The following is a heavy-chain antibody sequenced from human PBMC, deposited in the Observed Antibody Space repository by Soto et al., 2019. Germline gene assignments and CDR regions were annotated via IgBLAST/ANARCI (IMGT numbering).Heavy chain of an antibody. D-gene: IGHD3-3*01. J-gene: IGHJ6*03. CDR3: AKISISDYDFWSGYYLSYYYYYMDV. V-gene: IGHV3-23*01. CDR1: GFTFSSYA. CDR2: ISGSGGST. Sequence: GGSLRLSCAASGFTFSSYAMSWVRQAPGKGLEWVSAISGSGGSTYYADSVKGRFTISRDNSKNTLYLQMNSLRAEDTAVYYCAKISISDYDFWSGYYLSYYYYYMDVWGKGTTVTVSS.